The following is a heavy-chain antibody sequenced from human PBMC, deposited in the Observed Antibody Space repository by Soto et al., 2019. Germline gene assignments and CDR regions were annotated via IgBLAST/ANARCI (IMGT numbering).Heavy chain of an antibody. Sequence: SETLALTCTVSGGCISSYYWSWIRQPPGKGLEWIGYIYYSGSTNYNPSLKSRVTISVDTSKNQFSLKLSSVTAADTAVYYCARVYSSSPTYFDYCGQGPLVTVFS. J-gene: IGHJ4*02. V-gene: IGHV4-59*01. CDR2: IYYSGST. CDR1: GGCISSYY. D-gene: IGHD6-6*01. CDR3: ARVYSSSPTYFDY.